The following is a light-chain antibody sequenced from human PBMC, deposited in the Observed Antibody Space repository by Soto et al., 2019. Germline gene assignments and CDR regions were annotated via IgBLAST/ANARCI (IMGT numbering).Light chain of an antibody. Sequence: EIVLTQSPGTLSLSPGERATLSCRASQSVSSSYLAWYQQKPGQAPRLLIYGASSRDTGIPDRFSGSGSETDFTLNISRLEPEEFAVYYCQQYGSSSWTFGQGTKVEIK. V-gene: IGKV3-20*01. CDR2: GAS. CDR1: QSVSSSY. CDR3: QQYGSSSWT. J-gene: IGKJ1*01.